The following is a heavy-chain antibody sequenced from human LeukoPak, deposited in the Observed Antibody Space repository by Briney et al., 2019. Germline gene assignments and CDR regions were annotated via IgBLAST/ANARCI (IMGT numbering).Heavy chain of an antibody. J-gene: IGHJ4*02. CDR2: INPNSGGT. CDR3: ARGFAGYDTSDYAFSYY. CDR1: GYTFTGYY. Sequence: ASVKVSCKASGYTFTGYYMHWVRQVPGQGLEWMGWINPNSGGTNYAQKFQGRLTMTRDTSISTAYMELSSLRSEDTAVYYCARGFAGYDTSDYAFSYYWGQGTLVTVSS. V-gene: IGHV1-2*02. D-gene: IGHD3-22*01.